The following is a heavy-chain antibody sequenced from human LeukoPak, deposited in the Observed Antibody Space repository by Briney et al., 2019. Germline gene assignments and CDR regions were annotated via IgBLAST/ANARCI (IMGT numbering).Heavy chain of an antibody. J-gene: IGHJ4*02. CDR3: ARAIGLGSSDRYYFDY. V-gene: IGHV4-30-4*08. Sequence: SQTLSLTCTVSGGSISSGDYYWSWIRQPPGKGLEWIGYIYYSGSTYYNPSLKSRVTISVDTSKNQFSLKLSSVTAADTAVYYCARAIGLGSSDRYYFDYWGQGTLVTVSS. CDR1: GGSISSGDYY. D-gene: IGHD6-13*01. CDR2: IYYSGST.